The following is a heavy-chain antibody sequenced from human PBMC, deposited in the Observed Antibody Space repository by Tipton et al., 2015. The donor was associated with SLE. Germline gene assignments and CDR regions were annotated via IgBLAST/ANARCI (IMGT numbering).Heavy chain of an antibody. J-gene: IGHJ4*02. CDR1: GDSISSGTHY. CDR3: ARGRGARYYYDSSGYYSHYFDY. V-gene: IGHV4-39*07. CDR2: IYYRGNT. D-gene: IGHD3-22*01. Sequence: TLPLTCTVSGDSISSGTHYWGWIRQPPGKGLEWIGTIYYRGNTYYNPSLKSRVLMSVDTSRNLFSLSLTSVTAADTAVYYCARGRGARYYYDSSGYYSHYFDYWGQGTLVTVSS.